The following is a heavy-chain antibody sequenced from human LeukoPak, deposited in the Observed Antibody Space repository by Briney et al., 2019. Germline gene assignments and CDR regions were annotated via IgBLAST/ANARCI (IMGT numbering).Heavy chain of an antibody. CDR3: AKDDGVYFSGFFDY. CDR1: GFTFSSYA. D-gene: IGHD4-17*01. V-gene: IGHV3-23*01. Sequence: GGSLRLSCAASGFTFSSYAMSWARQAPGKGLEWVSAISGSGGSTYYADSVKGRFTISRDNSKNTLYLQMNSLRAEDTAVYYCAKDDGVYFSGFFDYWGQGTLVTVSS. J-gene: IGHJ4*02. CDR2: ISGSGGST.